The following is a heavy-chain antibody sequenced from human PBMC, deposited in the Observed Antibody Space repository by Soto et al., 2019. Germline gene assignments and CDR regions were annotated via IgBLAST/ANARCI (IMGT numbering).Heavy chain of an antibody. J-gene: IGHJ5*02. CDR3: ARDRLGGSYHGP. V-gene: IGHV4-61*01. D-gene: IGHD1-26*01. Sequence: SETLSLTCIVSGGSVSSGSYYWSWIRQPPGKGLEWIGYIYYSGSTNYNPSLKSRVTISVDTSKNQFSLKLSSVTAEDTAVYYCARDRLGGSYHGPWGQGTRVTVSS. CDR2: IYYSGST. CDR1: GGSVSSGSYY.